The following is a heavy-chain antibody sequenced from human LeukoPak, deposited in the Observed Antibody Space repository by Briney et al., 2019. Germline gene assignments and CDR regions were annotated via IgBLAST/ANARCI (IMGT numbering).Heavy chain of an antibody. J-gene: IGHJ3*02. CDR2: ISGSGGST. V-gene: IGHV3-23*01. CDR3: AKDWRELLI. D-gene: IGHD1-26*01. Sequence: GGSLRLSCAASGFTFSDYGMHWVRQAPGKGLEWVSAISGSGGSTYYADSVKGRFTISRDNSKNTLYLQMNSLRAEDTAVYYCAKDWRELLIWGQGTMVTVSS. CDR1: GFTFSDYG.